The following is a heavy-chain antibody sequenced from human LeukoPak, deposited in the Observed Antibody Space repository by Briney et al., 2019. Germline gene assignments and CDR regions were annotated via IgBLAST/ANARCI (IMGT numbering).Heavy chain of an antibody. Sequence: SETLSLTCTVSGGSISSYYWSWIRQPAGKGLEWIGYIYYSGSTNYNPSLKSRVTISVDTSKNQFSLKLSSVTAADTAVYYCARQGVSSSWYNAFDIWGQGTMVTVSS. CDR3: ARQGVSSSWYNAFDI. CDR2: IYYSGST. V-gene: IGHV4-59*08. J-gene: IGHJ3*02. CDR1: GGSISSYY. D-gene: IGHD6-13*01.